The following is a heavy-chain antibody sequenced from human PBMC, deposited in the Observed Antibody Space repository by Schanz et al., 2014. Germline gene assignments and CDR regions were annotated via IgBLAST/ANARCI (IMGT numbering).Heavy chain of an antibody. CDR3: ARGDISGYNGGLMDT. CDR2: IYHSGRT. J-gene: IGHJ5*02. CDR1: GDSITSNRW. V-gene: IGHV4-4*02. Sequence: QVQLQESGPGLVKPSGTLSLTCAVSGDSITSNRWWSWVRQPPGKGLEWIGEIYHSGRTNYDPSLRSRVTISMDNSNNQLSLKVSSVPAADTAIYYCARGDISGYNGGLMDTWGQGTLVTVSS. D-gene: IGHD5-12*01.